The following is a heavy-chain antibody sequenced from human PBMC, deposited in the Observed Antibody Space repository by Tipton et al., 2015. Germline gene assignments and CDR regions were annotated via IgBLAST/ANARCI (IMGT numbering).Heavy chain of an antibody. V-gene: IGHV4-31*02. CDR2: IFFSGNT. CDR1: GGSISSSSYY. J-gene: IGHJ4*02. CDR3: AREGYDSSGYPGYFDY. D-gene: IGHD3-22*01. Sequence: LRLSCIVSGGSISSSSYYWGWIRQHPGKGLEWIGYIFFSGNTFFNPSLKSRVTISVDSSRNQFSLKLTSVTAADTAVYYCAREGYDSSGYPGYFDYWGQGILVTVSS.